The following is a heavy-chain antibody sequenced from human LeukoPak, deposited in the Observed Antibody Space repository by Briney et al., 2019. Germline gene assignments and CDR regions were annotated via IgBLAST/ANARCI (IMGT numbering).Heavy chain of an antibody. D-gene: IGHD6-19*01. Sequence: HPGGSLRLSCAASGFTFSSYGMHWVRQAPGKGLEWVAVIWYDGSNKYYADSVKGRFTIYRDNSKNTLFLQMNSLSAEDTAVYYCAKMPVSYSSGWSNFDYWGQGTLVTVSS. V-gene: IGHV3-33*06. CDR2: IWYDGSNK. J-gene: IGHJ4*02. CDR1: GFTFSSYG. CDR3: AKMPVSYSSGWSNFDY.